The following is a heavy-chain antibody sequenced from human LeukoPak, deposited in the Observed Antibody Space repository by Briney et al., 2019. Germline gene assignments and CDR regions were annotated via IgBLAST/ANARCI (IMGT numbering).Heavy chain of an antibody. J-gene: IGHJ4*02. CDR2: INHSGST. CDR3: ARALDYFDY. CDR1: GGSFSGYY. V-gene: IGHV4-34*01. Sequence: SETLSLTCAVYGGSFSGYYWSWIRQPPGKGLEWIGEINHSGSTNYNPSLKSRVTISVDTSKNQFSLKLSSVTAGDTAVYYCARALDYFDYWGQGTLVTVSS.